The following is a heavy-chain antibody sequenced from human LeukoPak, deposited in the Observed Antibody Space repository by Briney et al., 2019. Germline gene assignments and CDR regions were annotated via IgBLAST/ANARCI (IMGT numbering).Heavy chain of an antibody. CDR1: RFTFSTSD. Sequence: GGSLRLSCAASRFTFSTSDMHWVRQGTGKRLEWVSAIGPSGDTYYPGSVKGRFTISRDNAKNLLYLQMNSLRAGDTAVYYCARAIPARRGENWFDSWGQGTLVSVSS. V-gene: IGHV3-13*01. J-gene: IGHJ5*01. D-gene: IGHD6-6*01. CDR3: ARAIPARRGENWFDS. CDR2: IGPSGDT.